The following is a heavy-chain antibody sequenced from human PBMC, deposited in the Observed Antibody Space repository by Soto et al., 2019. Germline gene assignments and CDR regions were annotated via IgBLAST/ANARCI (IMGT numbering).Heavy chain of an antibody. V-gene: IGHV4-31*03. Sequence: QVQLQESGPGLVKPSQTLSLTCTVSGGSISSGGYYWSWILQHPGKGLEWIGYIYYSGSTYYNPSLKGRVTRSVDTSKNHFSLKLSSVTAADTAVYYCAGDGGYCSGGSCYANWGQGTLVTVSS. CDR2: IYYSGST. CDR1: GGSISSGGYY. D-gene: IGHD2-15*01. J-gene: IGHJ4*02. CDR3: AGDGGYCSGGSCYAN.